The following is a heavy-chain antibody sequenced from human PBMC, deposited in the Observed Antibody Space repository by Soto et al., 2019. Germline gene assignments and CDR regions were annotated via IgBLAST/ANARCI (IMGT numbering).Heavy chain of an antibody. CDR2: ITGSGGAT. Sequence: GGSLRLSCEGSGFSFSIYAMTWVRQAPGKGLEWVSAITGSGGATYYADSVKGRFTISRDNSKNTLYLQMNTLRAEDTAIYYCAKPDCSSTTCYENFDSWGQGTLVTVSS. J-gene: IGHJ4*02. CDR3: AKPDCSSTTCYENFDS. D-gene: IGHD2-2*01. CDR1: GFSFSIYA. V-gene: IGHV3-23*01.